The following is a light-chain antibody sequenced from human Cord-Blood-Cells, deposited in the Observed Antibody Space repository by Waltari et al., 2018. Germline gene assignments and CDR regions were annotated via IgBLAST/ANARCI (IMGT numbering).Light chain of an antibody. CDR3: CSYAGSSTYV. J-gene: IGLJ1*01. CDR1: SSDVGSYNL. V-gene: IGLV2-23*01. CDR2: EGS. Sequence: QSALTQPASVSGSPGHSITISCTGTSSDVGSYNLVSWYQQHPGKAPKPMIYEGSKRPSGVSNRFSGSKSGNTASLTIAGRQAEDEADYYCCSYAGSSTYVFGTGTKVTVL.